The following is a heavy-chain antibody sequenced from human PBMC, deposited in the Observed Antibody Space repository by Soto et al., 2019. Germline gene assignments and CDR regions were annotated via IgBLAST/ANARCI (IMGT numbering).Heavy chain of an antibody. J-gene: IGHJ4*02. Sequence: ASVKVSCKASGYTFTSYGISWVRQAPGQGLEWMGWISAYNGNTNYAQKLQGRVTMTTDTSTSTAYMELSSLRSEDTAVYYCASHDSSGYYYVYWGQGTLVTVSS. V-gene: IGHV1-18*04. D-gene: IGHD3-22*01. CDR1: GYTFTSYG. CDR3: ASHDSSGYYYVY. CDR2: ISAYNGNT.